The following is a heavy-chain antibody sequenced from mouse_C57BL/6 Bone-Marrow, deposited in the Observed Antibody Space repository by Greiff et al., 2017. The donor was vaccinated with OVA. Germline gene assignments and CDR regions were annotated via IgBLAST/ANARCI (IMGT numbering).Heavy chain of an antibody. Sequence: EVQVVESGGGLVQPGGSMKLSCVASGFTFSNYWMNWVRQSPEKGLEWVAQIRLKSDNYATHYAESVKGRFTISRDDSKSSVYLQMNNLRAEDTGIYYCTGPYYSNPGAYWGQGTLVTVSA. J-gene: IGHJ3*01. V-gene: IGHV6-3*01. CDR2: IRLKSDNYAT. CDR1: GFTFSNYW. CDR3: TGPYYSNPGAY. D-gene: IGHD2-5*01.